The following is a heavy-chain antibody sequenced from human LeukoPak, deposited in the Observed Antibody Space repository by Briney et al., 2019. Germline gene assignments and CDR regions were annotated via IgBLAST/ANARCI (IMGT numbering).Heavy chain of an antibody. J-gene: IGHJ4*02. D-gene: IGHD5-24*01. Sequence: ASVKVSCKASGYTFTGYYMHWVRQAPGQGLEWMGWINPNSGGTNYAQKFQGRVTMTRDTSISTAYMELSRPRSDDTALYYCAREFKRATILGGYWGQGTLVTVSS. CDR3: AREFKRATILGGY. CDR1: GYTFTGYY. CDR2: INPNSGGT. V-gene: IGHV1-2*02.